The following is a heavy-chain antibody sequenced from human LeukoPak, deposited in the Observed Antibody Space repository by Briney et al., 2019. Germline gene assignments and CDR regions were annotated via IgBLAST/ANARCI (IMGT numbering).Heavy chain of an antibody. CDR1: GFTVSSNY. V-gene: IGHV3-66*01. CDR3: ARRGYTYGYDY. Sequence: GGSLRLSCAASGFTVSSNYMSWVRQAPGKGLEWVSVLYSGGSTYYADSVKGRFTISRDNSKNTLYLQMNSLRAEDMAVYYCARRGYTYGYDYWGQGTLVTVSS. CDR2: LYSGGST. D-gene: IGHD5-18*01. J-gene: IGHJ4*02.